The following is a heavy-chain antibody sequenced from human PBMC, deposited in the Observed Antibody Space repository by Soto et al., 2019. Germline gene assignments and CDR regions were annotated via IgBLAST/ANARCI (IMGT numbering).Heavy chain of an antibody. CDR1: GGTFSSYA. D-gene: IGHD2-2*01. V-gene: IGHV1-69*01. CDR2: IIPIFGTA. Sequence: QVQLVQSGAEVKKPGSSVKVSCKASGGTFSSYAISWVRQAPGQGLEWMGGIIPIFGTANYAQKFQGRVTITADESTSTAYMELSSLRSEDTAVYYCARDADCSSTSCYGEGANWFDPGARAPWSPSPQ. CDR3: ARDADCSSTSCYGEGANWFDP. J-gene: IGHJ5*02.